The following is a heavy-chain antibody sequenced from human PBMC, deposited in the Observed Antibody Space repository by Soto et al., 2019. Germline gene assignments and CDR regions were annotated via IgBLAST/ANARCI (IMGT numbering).Heavy chain of an antibody. J-gene: IGHJ6*02. Sequence: QVQLVQSGAEVKKPGSSVKVSCKASGGTFSSYATSWVRQAPGQGLEWMGGIIPIFGTADYAQKFQGRVTITAGESTSTAYMELSSLRSEDTAVYYCAVTMTNYYDYGMDVWGQGTTVTVSS. CDR1: GGTFSSYA. V-gene: IGHV1-69*12. CDR2: IIPIFGTA. CDR3: AVTMTNYYDYGMDV. D-gene: IGHD3-22*01.